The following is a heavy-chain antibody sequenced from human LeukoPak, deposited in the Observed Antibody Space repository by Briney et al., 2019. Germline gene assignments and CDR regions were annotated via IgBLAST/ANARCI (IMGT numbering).Heavy chain of an antibody. D-gene: IGHD3-3*01. Sequence: SETLSLTCAVYGGSFSGYYWSWIRQPPGKGLEWIGEINHSGSTNYNPSLKSRVTISVDTSKNQFSLKLSSVTAADTAVYYCARGPPAGYYDFWSGYYNVWGKGTTATVSS. CDR2: INHSGST. CDR1: GGSFSGYY. J-gene: IGHJ6*04. V-gene: IGHV4-34*01. CDR3: ARGPPAGYYDFWSGYYNV.